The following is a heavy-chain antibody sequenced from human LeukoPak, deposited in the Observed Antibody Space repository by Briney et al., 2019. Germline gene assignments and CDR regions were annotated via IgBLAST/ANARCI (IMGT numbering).Heavy chain of an antibody. CDR2: IDRGVGST. Sequence: GGSLRLSCAASGFTFSIYDLSWVRQAPGKGLECVSAIDRGVGSTYYADSVKGRFTISRDNSKNTLYLRMNSLRAEDTAVYYCAKDQEWDSGYSYGSDYWGQGTLVTVSS. J-gene: IGHJ4*02. D-gene: IGHD5-18*01. V-gene: IGHV3-23*01. CDR3: AKDQEWDSGYSYGSDY. CDR1: GFTFSIYD.